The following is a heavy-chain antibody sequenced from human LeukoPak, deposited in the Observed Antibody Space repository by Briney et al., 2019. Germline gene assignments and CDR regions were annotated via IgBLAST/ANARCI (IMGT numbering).Heavy chain of an antibody. Sequence: GGSLRLSCAASGFTFDDYAMHWVRQAPGKGLEWVSGISWNSGSIGYADSVKGRFTISRDNAKNSLYLQMNSLRAEDTALYYCAKGGLNIVGATTYFDYWGQGTLVTVSS. CDR3: AKGGLNIVGATTYFDY. CDR2: ISWNSGSI. V-gene: IGHV3-9*01. CDR1: GFTFDDYA. J-gene: IGHJ4*02. D-gene: IGHD1-26*01.